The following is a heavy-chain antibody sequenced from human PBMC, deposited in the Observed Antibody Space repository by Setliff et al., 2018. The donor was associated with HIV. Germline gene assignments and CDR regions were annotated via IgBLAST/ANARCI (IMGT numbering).Heavy chain of an antibody. J-gene: IGHJ4*02. CDR3: ARGSSWPYYFDY. CDR2: ISYSGNT. Sequence: SETLSLTCTVSGGSISSSSYYWGWIRQPPGKGLEWIGSISYSGNTYYHPSLQSRVTISLDMSKNQFSLKVKSVTAADTAVYYCARGSSWPYYFDYWGQGTLVTVSS. CDR1: GGSISSSSYY. D-gene: IGHD6-13*01. V-gene: IGHV4-39*07.